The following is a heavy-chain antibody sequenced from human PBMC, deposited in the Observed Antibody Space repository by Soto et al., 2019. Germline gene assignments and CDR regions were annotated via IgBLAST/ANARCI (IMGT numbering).Heavy chain of an antibody. D-gene: IGHD5-12*01. Sequence: ASVKVTCKASGYTFNSYGISWVRQAPGQGLEWMGWISAYNGNTNYAQKLQGRVTMTTDTSTSTAYMELRSLRSDDTAVYYSARSNSGYDLNYYYYMDVWGKGTTVTVAS. V-gene: IGHV1-18*01. CDR3: ARSNSGYDLNYYYYMDV. CDR1: GYTFNSYG. J-gene: IGHJ6*03. CDR2: ISAYNGNT.